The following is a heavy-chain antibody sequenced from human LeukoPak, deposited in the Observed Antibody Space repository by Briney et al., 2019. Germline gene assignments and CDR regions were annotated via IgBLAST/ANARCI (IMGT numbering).Heavy chain of an antibody. CDR1: GGSISSGDYY. J-gene: IGHJ6*02. Sequence: SETLSLTCTVSGGSISSGDYYWSWIRQPPGKGLEWIGYIYYSGSTYYNPSLKSRVTISVDASKNQFSLKLSSVTAADTAVYYCARGDYYYGMDVWGQGTTVTVSS. CDR3: ARGDYYYGMDV. V-gene: IGHV4-30-4*01. CDR2: IYYSGST.